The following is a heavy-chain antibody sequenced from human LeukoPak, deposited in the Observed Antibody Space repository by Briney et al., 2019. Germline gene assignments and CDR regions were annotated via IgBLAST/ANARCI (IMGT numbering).Heavy chain of an antibody. CDR3: ARNIAGDYDFWSGYSYYFDY. Sequence: PGRSLRLSCAASGFTFSSYAMHWVSQAPGKGLEWVAVISYDGSNKYYADSVKGRFTISRDNSKNTLYLQMNSLRAEDTAVYYCARNIAGDYDFWSGYSYYFDYWGQGTLVTVSS. V-gene: IGHV3-30*04. CDR2: ISYDGSNK. D-gene: IGHD3-3*01. J-gene: IGHJ4*02. CDR1: GFTFSSYA.